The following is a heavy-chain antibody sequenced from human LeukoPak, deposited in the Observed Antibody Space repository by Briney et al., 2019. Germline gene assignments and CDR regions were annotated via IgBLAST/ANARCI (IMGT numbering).Heavy chain of an antibody. Sequence: ASVKVSCTASGYIFTRFGISWVRQAPGQGLEWMGWISAYNGNTNYAQKLQGRVTMTTDTSTSTAYMELRSLRSDDTAVYYCARGSVVVVADADYWGQGTLVTVSS. CDR3: ARGSVVVVADADY. D-gene: IGHD2-15*01. V-gene: IGHV1-18*01. CDR2: ISAYNGNT. CDR1: GYIFTRFG. J-gene: IGHJ4*02.